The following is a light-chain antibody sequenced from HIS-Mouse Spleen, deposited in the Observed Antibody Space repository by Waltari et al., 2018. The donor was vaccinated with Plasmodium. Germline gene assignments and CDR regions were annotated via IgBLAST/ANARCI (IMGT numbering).Light chain of an antibody. J-gene: IGLJ1*01. CDR1: ALPKTY. CDR2: KDS. CDR3: LSADSSGTYPYV. Sequence: SYELTQPPSVSVSLGQMARITCPGEALPKTYAYWYQQKPGQFPVLVNYKDSERPAGIPERFSGSSSGTIGTLTISGVQAEDEADYYGLSADSSGTYPYVFGTGTKVTVL. V-gene: IGLV3-16*01.